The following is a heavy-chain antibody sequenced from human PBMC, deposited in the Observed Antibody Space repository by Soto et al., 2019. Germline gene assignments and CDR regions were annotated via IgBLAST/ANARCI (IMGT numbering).Heavy chain of an antibody. CDR3: ARRERYYGSPGWFDP. CDR1: GGSISSFAYY. V-gene: IGHV4-39*01. CDR2: VYYNENT. Sequence: SETLSLTXSVSGGSISSFAYYWGWVRQPPGKGLEWIGTVYYNENTYYNPSLKSRVTISVDTAKNQFSLNLRSVTAADTAMYFCARRERYYGSPGWFDPWGQGTLVTVSS. D-gene: IGHD3-10*01. J-gene: IGHJ5*02.